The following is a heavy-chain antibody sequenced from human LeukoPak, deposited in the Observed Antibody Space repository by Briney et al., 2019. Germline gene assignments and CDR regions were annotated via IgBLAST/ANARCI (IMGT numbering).Heavy chain of an antibody. Sequence: RTSETLSLTCTISGGSISSSDYYWGWIRQPPGKGLEWIGTIYYSGNTFYNPSLKSRVTISVDTSINHFSLTLTSLTAADTAVYFCSRHEHKALAGDTWGQGTLVTVSS. CDR1: GGSISSSDYY. V-gene: IGHV4-39*01. CDR2: IYYSGNT. D-gene: IGHD6-19*01. CDR3: SRHEHKALAGDT. J-gene: IGHJ5*02.